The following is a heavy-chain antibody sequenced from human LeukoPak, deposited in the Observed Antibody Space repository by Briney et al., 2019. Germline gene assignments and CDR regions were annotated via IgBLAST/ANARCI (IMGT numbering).Heavy chain of an antibody. Sequence: PGGSLRLSCAASGFKFNKYRMHWVRQAPGKGLVWVSRINIDDTSISYADSVKGRFTISRDNAKNTLYLQMNSLRAEDTALYYCARVYMSGTSFDSWGQGTLVTVSS. CDR3: ARVYMSGTSFDS. D-gene: IGHD6-13*01. CDR2: INIDDTSI. CDR1: GFKFNKYR. J-gene: IGHJ4*02. V-gene: IGHV3-74*01.